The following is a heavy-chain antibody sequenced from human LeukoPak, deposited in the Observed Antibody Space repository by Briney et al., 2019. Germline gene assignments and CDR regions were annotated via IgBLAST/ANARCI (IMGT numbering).Heavy chain of an antibody. V-gene: IGHV1-69*05. CDR1: GGTFSSYA. CDR2: IIPIFGTA. CDR3: AKDPLAVTTRFDY. Sequence: SVKVSCKASGGTFSSYAISWVRQAPGQGLEWMGRIIPIFGTANYAQKFQGRVTITTDESTSTAYMELSSPRSEDTAVYYCAKDPLAVTTRFDYWGQGTLVTVSS. J-gene: IGHJ4*02. D-gene: IGHD2-21*02.